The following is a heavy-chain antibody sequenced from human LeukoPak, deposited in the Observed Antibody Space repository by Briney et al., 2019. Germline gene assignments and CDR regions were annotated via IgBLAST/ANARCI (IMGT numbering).Heavy chain of an antibody. CDR3: ARQVVVMTAWFDP. CDR2: IIPIFGTA. CDR1: GCTFSSYV. Sequence: ASVKVSRKPSGCTFSSYVISWVGQAAGQGREWMGGIIPIFGTANYAQKFQGRVTFTADESTSTAYMELSSLRSEDTAVYYCARQVVVMTAWFDPWGQGTLVTVSS. D-gene: IGHD3-22*01. V-gene: IGHV1-69*13. J-gene: IGHJ5*02.